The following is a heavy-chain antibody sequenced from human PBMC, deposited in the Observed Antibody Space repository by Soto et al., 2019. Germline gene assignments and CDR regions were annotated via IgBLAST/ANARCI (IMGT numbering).Heavy chain of an antibody. J-gene: IGHJ6*02. CDR1: GFTFSSYW. CDR2: IKQDGSEK. Sequence: GGSLRLSCAASGFTFSSYWMSWVRQATGKGLGWVANIKQDGSEKYYVDSVKGRFTISRDNAKNSLYLQMDSLGAEDTAVYYCARDKLVVAATPPYYYYYGMDVWGQGTTETASS. V-gene: IGHV3-7*03. CDR3: ARDKLVVAATPPYYYYYGMDV. D-gene: IGHD2-15*01.